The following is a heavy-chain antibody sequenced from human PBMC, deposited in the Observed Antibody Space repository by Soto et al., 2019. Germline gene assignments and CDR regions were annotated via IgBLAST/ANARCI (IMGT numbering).Heavy chain of an antibody. CDR2: ISAYNGNT. CDR3: ASVVVTAPSFDAFDI. D-gene: IGHD2-21*02. CDR1: GYTFTSYG. V-gene: IGHV1-18*01. J-gene: IGHJ3*02. Sequence: QVQLVQSGAEVKKPGASVKVSCKASGYTFTSYGISWVRQAPGQGLEWMGWISAYNGNTNYAQKLQGRVTMTTDTSTSTAYMELRSLRSDDTAVYYYASVVVTAPSFDAFDIWGQGTMVTVSS.